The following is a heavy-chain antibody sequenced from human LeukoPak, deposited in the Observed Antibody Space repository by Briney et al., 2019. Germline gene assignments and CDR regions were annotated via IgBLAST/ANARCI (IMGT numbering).Heavy chain of an antibody. CDR1: GYSFTSYW. CDR2: IYPGDSDT. D-gene: IGHD3-22*01. Sequence: GESLKISCMGSGYSFTSYWIGWVRQMPGKGLEWMGIIYPGDSDTRYSPSFQGQVTISADKSISTAYLQWSSLKASDTAMYYCARLSYYYDSSGYYPYAFDIWGQGTMVTVSS. CDR3: ARLSYYYDSSGYYPYAFDI. V-gene: IGHV5-51*03. J-gene: IGHJ3*02.